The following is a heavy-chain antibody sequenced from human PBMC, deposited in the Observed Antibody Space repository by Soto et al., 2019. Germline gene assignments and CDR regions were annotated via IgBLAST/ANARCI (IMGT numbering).Heavy chain of an antibody. V-gene: IGHV3-23*01. J-gene: IGHJ4*02. CDR2: ISGSGGST. CDR1: GFTFSSYA. Sequence: PGGSLRLSCAASGFTFSSYAMSWVRQAPGKGLEWVSAISGSGGSTYYADSVKGRFTISRDNAKNSLYLQMNSLRAEDTAVYYCARDLISRGRSRTYGHWGQGTLVTVSS. D-gene: IGHD6-13*01. CDR3: ARDLISRGRSRTYGH.